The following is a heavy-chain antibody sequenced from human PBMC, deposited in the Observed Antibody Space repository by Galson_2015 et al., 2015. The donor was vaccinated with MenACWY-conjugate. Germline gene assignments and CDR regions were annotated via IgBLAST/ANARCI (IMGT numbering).Heavy chain of an antibody. CDR2: IYHSGST. CDR3: ASMYSSSWPDAFDI. D-gene: IGHD6-13*01. Sequence: ETLSLTCAVSGGSISSSNWWSWVRQPPGKGLEWIGEIYHSGSTNYNPSLKSRVTISVDKSKNQFSLKLSSVTAADTAVYYCASMYSSSWPDAFDIWGQGTMVTVSS. V-gene: IGHV4-4*02. CDR1: GGSISSSNW. J-gene: IGHJ3*02.